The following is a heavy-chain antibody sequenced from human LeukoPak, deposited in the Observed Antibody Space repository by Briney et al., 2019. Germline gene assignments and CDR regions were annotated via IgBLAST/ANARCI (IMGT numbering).Heavy chain of an antibody. V-gene: IGHV4-34*01. CDR2: INHSGST. CDR1: GGSFSGYY. D-gene: IGHD2-21*01. Sequence: PSETLSLTCAVYGGSFSGYYWSWIRQPPGKGLEWIGEINHSGSTNYNPSLKGRFTISVDTSKNQFSLKLSSVTAADTAVYCCARGLIPASLDYWGQGTLVTVSS. J-gene: IGHJ4*02. CDR3: ARGLIPASLDY.